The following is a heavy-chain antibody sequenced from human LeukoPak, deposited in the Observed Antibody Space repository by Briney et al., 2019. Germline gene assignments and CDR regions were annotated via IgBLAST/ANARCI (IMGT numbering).Heavy chain of an antibody. CDR2: IYYSGST. V-gene: IGHV4-39*01. Sequence: SETLSLTCTVSGGSISSSSYYWGWIRQPPGKGLEWIGSIYYSGSTYYNPSLKSRVTISVDTSKNQFSLQLSSVTAADTAVYYCARSDIVVVPAAIPRAFDIWGQGTMVTVSS. J-gene: IGHJ3*02. CDR1: GGSISSSSYY. D-gene: IGHD2-2*01. CDR3: ARSDIVVVPAAIPRAFDI.